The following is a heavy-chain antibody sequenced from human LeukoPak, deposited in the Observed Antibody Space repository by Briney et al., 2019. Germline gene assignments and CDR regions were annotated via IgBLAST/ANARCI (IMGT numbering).Heavy chain of an antibody. V-gene: IGHV4-61*01. CDR1: GGSVSRDNYS. CDR3: ARAEAAREGRAFDI. D-gene: IGHD6-6*01. J-gene: IGHJ3*02. Sequence: SETLSLTCTVSGGSVSRDNYSWSWIRQPPGKGLEWIGYISYSGSTNYNPSLKSRVTISVDTSKNQFSLKLSSVTAADTAVYYCARAEAAREGRAFDIWGQGTMVTVSS. CDR2: ISYSGST.